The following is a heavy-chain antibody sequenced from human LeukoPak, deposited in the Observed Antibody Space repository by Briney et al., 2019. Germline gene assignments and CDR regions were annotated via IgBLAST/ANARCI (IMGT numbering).Heavy chain of an antibody. J-gene: IGHJ5*02. CDR3: ARARSSWYREYWFDP. D-gene: IGHD6-13*01. CDR2: INPNSGGT. V-gene: IGHV1-2*04. Sequence: ASVKVSCKASGYTFTSYYMHWVRQAPGQGLEWMGWINPNSGGTNYAQKFQGWVTMTRDTSISTAYMELSRLRSDDTAVYYCARARSSWYREYWFDPWGQGTLVTVSS. CDR1: GYTFTSYY.